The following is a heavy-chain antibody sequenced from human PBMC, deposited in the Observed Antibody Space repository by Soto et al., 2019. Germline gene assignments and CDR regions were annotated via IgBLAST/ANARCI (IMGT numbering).Heavy chain of an antibody. CDR3: VRDRDLDRDMVHADL. CDR2: ITIRTGNI. V-gene: IGHV3-48*02. CDR1: GFTISGCS. D-gene: IGHD5-18*01. J-gene: IGHJ4*01. Sequence: GGSLRLSCEASGFTISGCSMNWVRQAPEKGLEWLAYITIRTGNIVYADSVRGRFTISADNAENSVFLQMNSLRDEDTAVYFCVRDRDLDRDMVHADLWGQGTLVTVSS.